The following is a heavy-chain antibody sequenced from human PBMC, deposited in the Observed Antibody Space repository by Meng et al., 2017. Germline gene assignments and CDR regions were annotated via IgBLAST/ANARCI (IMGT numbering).Heavy chain of an antibody. J-gene: IGHJ4*02. CDR3: ARTRGDYYFDY. Sequence: QGSATGLFRPSETLSLAVSVSGDHVTVGSNYWSWIRQPSGKGLEWVGCMDYGGRTSYNPSQRSRVTISVDTSNNQFSLKLSSVTAADTAVFYCARTRGDYYFDYWGQGTLVTVSS. V-gene: IGHV4-61*01. CDR2: MDYGGRT. D-gene: IGHD3-16*01. CDR1: GDHVTVGSNY.